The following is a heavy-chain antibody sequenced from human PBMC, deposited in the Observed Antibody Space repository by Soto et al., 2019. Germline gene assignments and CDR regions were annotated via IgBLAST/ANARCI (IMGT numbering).Heavy chain of an antibody. Sequence: VQLVESGGDLVQPGGSLRLSCVGSGFTFSSYWMGWVRQTPGKGLEWVATIKADGTEKYYVDSVKGRFTFSRDNAKTSGYLEMNSLRAEDTAVYYCVTAVRGYNANGDLWGQGTTVTVSS. D-gene: IGHD5-12*01. CDR2: IKADGTEK. J-gene: IGHJ6*02. CDR1: GFTFSSYW. CDR3: VTAVRGYNANGDL. V-gene: IGHV3-7*03.